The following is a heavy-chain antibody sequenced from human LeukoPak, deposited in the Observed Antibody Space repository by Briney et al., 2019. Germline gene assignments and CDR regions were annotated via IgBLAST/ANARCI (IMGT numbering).Heavy chain of an antibody. D-gene: IGHD6-25*01. CDR2: IYSGGST. Sequence: GGSLRLSCAASGFTVSSNYMSWVRQAPGKGLEWVSVIYSGGSTYYSDSVKGRFTISRDNSKKTLYLKMNSLRAEDTAVYYCARDLEQRNYYYYGMDVWGQGTTVTVSS. CDR1: GFTVSSNY. J-gene: IGHJ6*02. V-gene: IGHV3-66*01. CDR3: ARDLEQRNYYYYGMDV.